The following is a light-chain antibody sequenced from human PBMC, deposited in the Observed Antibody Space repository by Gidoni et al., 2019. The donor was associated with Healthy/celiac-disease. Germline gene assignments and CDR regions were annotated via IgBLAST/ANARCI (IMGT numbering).Light chain of an antibody. CDR2: DAS. V-gene: IGKV3-11*01. CDR3: QQRSNWPPT. CDR1: QSVSSY. Sequence: ELVLPPSPATLSSSPGESATLSCRASQSVSSYLAWYQQKPGQAPRLLIYDASNRATGLPARFSGSGSGTDFTLTISSLEPEDFAVYYCQQRSNWPPTFGQXTKVEIK. J-gene: IGKJ1*01.